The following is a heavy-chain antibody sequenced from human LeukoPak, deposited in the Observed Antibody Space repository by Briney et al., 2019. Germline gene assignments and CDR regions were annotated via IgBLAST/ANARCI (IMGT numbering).Heavy chain of an antibody. Sequence: SETLSLTCTVSGGSISSGGYYWSWIRQPAGKGLEWIGRIYASGSTNYNPSLKSRVTMSVDTSKNQFSLNLSSVTAADTAVYYCARDKCNSSSCPKYFDYWGQGTLVTVSS. D-gene: IGHD2/OR15-2a*01. CDR1: GGSISSGGYY. J-gene: IGHJ4*02. V-gene: IGHV4-61*02. CDR2: IYASGST. CDR3: ARDKCNSSSCPKYFDY.